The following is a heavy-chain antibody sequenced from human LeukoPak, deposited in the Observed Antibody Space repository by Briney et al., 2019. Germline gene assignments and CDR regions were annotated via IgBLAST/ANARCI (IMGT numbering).Heavy chain of an antibody. Sequence: ASGFTFSDXXXXXIRXXPGKXXXXXXPISGSGGSTYYADSVKGRFTISRDNSKNTLYLQMNSLRAEDTAVYYCANILHYGSNGLPDYWGQGTLVTVSS. D-gene: IGHD4-17*01. CDR1: GFTFSDXX. CDR2: ISGSGGST. V-gene: IGHV3-23*01. CDR3: ANILHYGSNGLPDY. J-gene: IGHJ4*02.